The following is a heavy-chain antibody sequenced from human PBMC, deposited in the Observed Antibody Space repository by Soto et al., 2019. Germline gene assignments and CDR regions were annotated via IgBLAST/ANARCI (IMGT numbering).Heavy chain of an antibody. CDR1: GGSFSGYY. CDR3: ARGRRICGSTSCQTHFDY. Sequence: QVQLQQWGAGLLKPSETLSLTCAVYGGSFSGYYWSWIRQPPGKGLEWIGEINHSGSTNYNPSLKSRVTISVDTSKNQFSLKLSSVTAADTAVYYCARGRRICGSTSCQTHFDYWGQRTLVTVSS. CDR2: INHSGST. D-gene: IGHD2-2*01. V-gene: IGHV4-34*01. J-gene: IGHJ4*02.